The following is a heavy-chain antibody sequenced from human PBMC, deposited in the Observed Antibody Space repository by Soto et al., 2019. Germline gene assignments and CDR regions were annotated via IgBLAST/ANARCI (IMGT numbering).Heavy chain of an antibody. CDR3: ARGVDAGVDV. V-gene: IGHV1-8*01. Sequence: QVQLVQSGAEVTKPGASVKVSCKASGYTFTTYDINWVRRATGQGLEWLGWMSPNSGATGYAQKFQVRVTMTRDTSMTTAYMELSNLRSEDTAMYYCARGVDAGVDVWGQGTTVTVSS. CDR2: MSPNSGAT. CDR1: GYTFTTYD. D-gene: IGHD1-1*01. J-gene: IGHJ6*02.